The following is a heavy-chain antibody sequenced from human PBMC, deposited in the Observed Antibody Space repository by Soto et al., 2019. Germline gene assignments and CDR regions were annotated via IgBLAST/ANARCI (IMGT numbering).Heavy chain of an antibody. V-gene: IGHV4-31*11. J-gene: IGHJ5*02. CDR2: IYNSGTT. CDR3: ARDPAP. Sequence: SETLSLTCAVYGGYFSGYYWSWIRQHPGKGLEWIGYIYNSGTTYYNPSLKSRVTISVDTSKNQFSLKLTSVTAADTAVYYCARDPAPWGQGTLVTVS. CDR1: GGYFSGYY.